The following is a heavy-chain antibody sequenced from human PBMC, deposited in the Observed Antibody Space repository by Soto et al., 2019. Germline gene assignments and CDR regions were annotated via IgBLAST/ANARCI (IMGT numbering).Heavy chain of an antibody. CDR3: ARAYGDYVGFDY. Sequence: SLRLSCAASGFTFSSYGMHWVRQAPGKGLEWVAVIWYDGSNKYYADSVKGRFTISRDNSKNTLYLQMNSLRAEDTAVYYCARAYGDYVGFDYCGQGTLVTVSS. D-gene: IGHD4-17*01. CDR1: GFTFSSYG. J-gene: IGHJ4*02. CDR2: IWYDGSNK. V-gene: IGHV3-33*01.